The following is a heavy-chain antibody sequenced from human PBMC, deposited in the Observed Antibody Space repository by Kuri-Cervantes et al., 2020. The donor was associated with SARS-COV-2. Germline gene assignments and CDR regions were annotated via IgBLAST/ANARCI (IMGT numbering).Heavy chain of an antibody. Sequence: SETLSLTCTVSGGSISSSSYYWGWVRQPPGKGLEWIGTIYYTGTTFYNSSLESRVTISVDTSSNQFSLRLTSVTAADTAVYYCATTDWGRLDYWGQGTLVTVSS. CDR3: ATTDWGRLDY. CDR2: IYYTGTT. CDR1: GGSISSSSYY. J-gene: IGHJ4*02. D-gene: IGHD7-27*01. V-gene: IGHV4-39*07.